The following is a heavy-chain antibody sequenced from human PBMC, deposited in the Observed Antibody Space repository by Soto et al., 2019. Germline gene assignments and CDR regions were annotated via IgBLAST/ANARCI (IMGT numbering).Heavy chain of an antibody. V-gene: IGHV3-23*01. D-gene: IGHD3-10*01. Sequence: GGSLRLSCAASGFTFSSYAMSWVRQAPGKGLEWVSAISGSGGSTYYADSVKGRFTISRDNSKNTLYLQMNSLRAEDTAVYYCAKDAPLLWFGELLYESSGGYFDDWGQGTLVTVSS. CDR1: GFTFSSYA. CDR2: ISGSGGST. CDR3: AKDAPLLWFGELLYESSGGYFDD. J-gene: IGHJ4*02.